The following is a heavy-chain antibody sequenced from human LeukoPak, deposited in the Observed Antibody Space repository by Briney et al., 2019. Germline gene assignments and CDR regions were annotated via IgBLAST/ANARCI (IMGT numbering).Heavy chain of an antibody. J-gene: IGHJ4*02. CDR3: AKTVAVAAYLDY. CDR2: ISGSGGST. CDR1: GFTFSSYS. V-gene: IGHV3-23*01. Sequence: GGSLRLSCAASGFTFSSYSMNWVRQAPGKGLEWVSAISGSGGSTYYADSVKGRFTISRDNSKNTLYLQMNSLRAEDTAVYYCAKTVAVAAYLDYWGQGALVTVSS. D-gene: IGHD6-19*01.